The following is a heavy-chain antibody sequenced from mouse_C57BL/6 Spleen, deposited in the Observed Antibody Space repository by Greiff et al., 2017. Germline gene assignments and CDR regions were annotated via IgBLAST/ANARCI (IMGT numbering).Heavy chain of an antibody. Sequence: VQLQQSGPELVKPGASVKISCKASGYTFTDYYMNWVKQSHGKSLEWIGDINPNNGGTSYNQKFKGKATLTVDKSSSTAYMELRSLTSEDSAVYYCARDLDYYGSTPYWGQGTLVTVSA. V-gene: IGHV1-26*01. D-gene: IGHD1-1*01. CDR3: ARDLDYYGSTPY. J-gene: IGHJ3*01. CDR1: GYTFTDYY. CDR2: INPNNGGT.